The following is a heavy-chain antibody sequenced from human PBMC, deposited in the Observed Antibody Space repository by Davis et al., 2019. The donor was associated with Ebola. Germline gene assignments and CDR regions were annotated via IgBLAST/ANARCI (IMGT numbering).Heavy chain of an antibody. D-gene: IGHD2-8*02. Sequence: GGSLRLSCAASGFTFSSYEMNWVRQAPGKGLEWVSYISSSGSTIYYADSAKGRFTISRDNAKNSLYLQMNSLRAEDTAVYYCAKGGGYCTGGVCYTLDYWGQGTLVTVSS. J-gene: IGHJ4*02. V-gene: IGHV3-48*03. CDR1: GFTFSSYE. CDR3: AKGGGYCTGGVCYTLDY. CDR2: ISSSGSTI.